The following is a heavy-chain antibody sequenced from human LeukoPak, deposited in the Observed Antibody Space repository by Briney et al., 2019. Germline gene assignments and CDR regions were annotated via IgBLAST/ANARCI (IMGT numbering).Heavy chain of an antibody. V-gene: IGHV3-7*01. CDR1: GFTFSNYW. CDR3: AKGYCSSTGCYGYYYYGMDV. CDR2: IKQDGRER. D-gene: IGHD2-2*01. J-gene: IGHJ6*02. Sequence: GGSLRLSCAASGFTFSNYWMSWVRQTPGKGLEWVANIKQDGRERYYVDSVKGRFTISRDNAKNSLYLQMNSLRAEDTAVYYCAKGYCSSTGCYGYYYYGMDVWGQGTTVTVSS.